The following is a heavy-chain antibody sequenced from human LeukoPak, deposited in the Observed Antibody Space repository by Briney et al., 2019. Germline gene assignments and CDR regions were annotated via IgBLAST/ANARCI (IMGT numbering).Heavy chain of an antibody. J-gene: IGHJ4*02. CDR2: INHSGST. V-gene: IGHV4-34*01. Sequence: PSETLSLTCAVYGGSFSGYYWSWIRQPPGKGLEWIGEINHSGSTNYNPSLKSRVTISVDTSKNQFSLKLSSVTAADTAVYYCARFPYCSGGSCYHPDYWGQGTLVTVSS. CDR3: ARFPYCSGGSCYHPDY. D-gene: IGHD2-15*01. CDR1: GGSFSGYY.